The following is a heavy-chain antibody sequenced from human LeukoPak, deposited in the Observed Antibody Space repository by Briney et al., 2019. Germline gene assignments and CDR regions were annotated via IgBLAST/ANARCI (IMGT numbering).Heavy chain of an antibody. J-gene: IGHJ4*02. CDR3: AKDPGGATLWHYFDY. CDR1: GFSYSNYA. CDR2: ISDSGTST. Sequence: QSGGSLRLSCAASGFSYSNYAMTWVRQAPGKGLEWVSGISDSGTSTYYADSVKGRFTISRDNSKNTLYLQMNSLRAEDTAVYYCAKDPGGATLWHYFDYWGQGTLVTVSS. D-gene: IGHD1-26*01. V-gene: IGHV3-23*01.